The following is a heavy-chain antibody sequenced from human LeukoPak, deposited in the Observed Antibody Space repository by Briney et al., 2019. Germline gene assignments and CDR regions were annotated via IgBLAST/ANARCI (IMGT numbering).Heavy chain of an antibody. CDR2: IYYSGST. Sequence: SETLSLTCTVSGDSISSYYWSWIRQPPGKGLEWIGYIYYSGSTKYNPSLKSRVTISVDTSKNQFSLKLNSVTAADTAVYYCARYRSIAAAKRFDYWGQGTLVTVSS. V-gene: IGHV4-59*01. J-gene: IGHJ4*02. D-gene: IGHD6-13*01. CDR1: GDSISSYY. CDR3: ARYRSIAAAKRFDY.